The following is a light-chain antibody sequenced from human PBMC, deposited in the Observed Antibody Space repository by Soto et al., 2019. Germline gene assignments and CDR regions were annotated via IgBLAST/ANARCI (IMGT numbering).Light chain of an antibody. V-gene: IGKV3-20*01. J-gene: IGKJ4*01. CDR1: QSVSNY. CDR2: GVS. Sequence: EIVLTQSPGTLSLSPGERATLSCRASQSVSNYLAWYQQKPGQAPRLLIYGVSSRATGIPDRFSGSGSGTDFTLTINRLELEDFAVYYCQQYSIFALGFGGGTKVEIK. CDR3: QQYSIFALG.